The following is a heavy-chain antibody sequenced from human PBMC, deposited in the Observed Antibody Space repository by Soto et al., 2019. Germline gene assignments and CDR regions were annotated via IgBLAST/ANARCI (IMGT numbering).Heavy chain of an antibody. CDR3: ARHGRLSDY. CDR2: IYYSGST. D-gene: IGHD1-1*01. V-gene: IGHV4-61*01. J-gene: IGHJ4*02. Sequence: SETLSLTCTVSGGSVSSGSYYWSWIRQPPGKGLEWIGYIYYSGSTNYNPSLKSRVTISVDTSKNQFSLKLSSVTAADTAVYYCARHGRLSDYWGQGTLVTVSS. CDR1: GGSVSSGSYY.